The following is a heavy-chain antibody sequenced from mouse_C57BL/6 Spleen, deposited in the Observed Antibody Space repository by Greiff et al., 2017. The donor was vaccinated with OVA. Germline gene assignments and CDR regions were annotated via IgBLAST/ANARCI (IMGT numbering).Heavy chain of an antibody. CDR3: ASYDYDDVFSWFAY. D-gene: IGHD2-4*01. CDR2: ILPGSGST. J-gene: IGHJ3*01. Sequence: VKLMESGAELMKPGASVKLSCKATGYTFTGYWIEWVKQRPGHGLEWIGEILPGSGSTNYNEKFKGKATFTADTSSNTAYMQLSSLTTEDSAIYYCASYDYDDVFSWFAYWGQGTLVTVSA. CDR1: GYTFTGYW. V-gene: IGHV1-9*01.